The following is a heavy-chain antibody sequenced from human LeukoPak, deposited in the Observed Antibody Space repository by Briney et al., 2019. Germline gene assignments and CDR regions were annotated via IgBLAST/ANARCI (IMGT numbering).Heavy chain of an antibody. CDR3: AKIVGSGSRTF. V-gene: IGHV3-30*02. CDR2: IQYDGIDK. D-gene: IGHD1-26*01. CDR1: GFTFTHFG. J-gene: IGHJ4*02. Sequence: GGSLRLSCLASGFTFTHFGTHWVRQARGKGLEWVTFIQYDGIDKYYAHSVKGRFSISRDDSKNTIYLQMNSLKPEDTAVYYCAKIVGSGSRTFWGQGTLVIVSS.